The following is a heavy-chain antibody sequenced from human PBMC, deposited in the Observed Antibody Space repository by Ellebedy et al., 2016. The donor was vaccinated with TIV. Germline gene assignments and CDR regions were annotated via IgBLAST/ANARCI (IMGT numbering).Heavy chain of an antibody. CDR3: ARGLGWLQRDSDY. D-gene: IGHD5-24*01. V-gene: IGHV1-2*06. Sequence: AASVKVSCKASGYTFTGYYIHWVRPAPGEGLEWMGRIHPDRGDTDYAQKFQGKVTMTRDTSISTAYMEMSRLRSDDTAVYFCARGLGWLQRDSDYWGQGTLVTVSS. J-gene: IGHJ4*02. CDR2: IHPDRGDT. CDR1: GYTFTGYY.